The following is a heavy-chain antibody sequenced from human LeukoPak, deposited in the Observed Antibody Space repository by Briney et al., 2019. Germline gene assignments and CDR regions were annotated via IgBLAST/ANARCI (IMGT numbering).Heavy chain of an antibody. J-gene: IGHJ4*02. CDR2: ISTSGDNT. D-gene: IGHD1-26*01. CDR3: SKLVGATMTSDY. Sequence: GGSLRLSCVASGFTFSAYVLTWVRQAPGKGPEWVSSISTSGDNTYYADSVKGRFIISRDNSNNTLYLRMNSLRGEDTAVYFCSKLVGATMTSDYWGQGTLVTVSS. V-gene: IGHV3-23*01. CDR1: GFTFSAYV.